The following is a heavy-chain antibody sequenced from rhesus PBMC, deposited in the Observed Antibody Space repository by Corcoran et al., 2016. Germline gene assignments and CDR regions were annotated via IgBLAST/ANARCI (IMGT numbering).Heavy chain of an antibody. D-gene: IGHD6-31*01. V-gene: IGHV1-111*02. Sequence: EVQLVQAGAEVEKPGASVKIACKASGYHFPAYYLIRVRQAHGKGFECMRLVDHADGEAIHAQKFQIRVTITADTSTDTAYMELSSLRSEDTAVYYCATFGIAAAWGQGVLVTVSS. J-gene: IGHJ4*01. CDR3: ATFGIAAA. CDR2: VDHADGEA. CDR1: GYHFPAYY.